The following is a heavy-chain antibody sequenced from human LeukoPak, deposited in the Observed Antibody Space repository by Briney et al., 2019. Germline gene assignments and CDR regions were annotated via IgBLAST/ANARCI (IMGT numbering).Heavy chain of an antibody. Sequence: ASVKVSCKASGYTFTNYLMNWVRQAPGQGLEWMGWINTNTGNPTYAQGFTGRFVFSLDTSVSTAYLQISSLKAEDTAVYYCAREWDDYVWGSYRYDAFDYWGQGTLVTVSS. CDR2: INTNTGNP. D-gene: IGHD3-16*02. V-gene: IGHV7-4-1*02. CDR3: AREWDDYVWGSYRYDAFDY. J-gene: IGHJ4*02. CDR1: GYTFTNYL.